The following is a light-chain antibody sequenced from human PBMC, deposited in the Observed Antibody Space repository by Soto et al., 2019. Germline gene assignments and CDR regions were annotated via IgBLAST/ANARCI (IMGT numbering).Light chain of an antibody. CDR3: CSYAGSSAFE. CDR2: EVT. V-gene: IGLV2-23*02. J-gene: IGLJ2*01. CDR1: SSDVGRYNL. Sequence: QSVLTQPVSVSGSPGQSITISCTGTSSDVGRYNLVSWYQQHAGKAPKLMIYEVTKRPSGVSNRFSGSKSGNTASLTISGIQAEDEADYYCCSYAGSSAFEFGGGTKLTVL.